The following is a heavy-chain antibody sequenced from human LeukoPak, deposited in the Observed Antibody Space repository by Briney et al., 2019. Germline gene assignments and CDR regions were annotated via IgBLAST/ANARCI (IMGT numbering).Heavy chain of an antibody. D-gene: IGHD2-2*01. Sequence: GGSLRLSCEASGFTFSSYAMSWVRQVPGKGLEWVSTIYGSGGTTSHADSVKGRFTISRDNSKNTLYLQMNTLRAEDTAVYYCAKDWGYCSSTSCLRPFDYWGQGTLVTVSS. J-gene: IGHJ4*02. CDR2: IYGSGGTT. V-gene: IGHV3-23*01. CDR1: GFTFSSYA. CDR3: AKDWGYCSSTSCLRPFDY.